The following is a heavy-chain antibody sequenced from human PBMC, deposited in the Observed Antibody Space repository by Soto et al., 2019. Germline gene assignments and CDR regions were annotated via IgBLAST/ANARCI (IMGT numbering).Heavy chain of an antibody. CDR2: IYYSGST. V-gene: IGHV4-59*08. J-gene: IGHJ3*02. D-gene: IGHD2-2*01. Sequence: PSETLSLTCTVSGGSIRSYYWSWIRQPPGKGLEWIGYIYYSGSTTYSPSLKSRVTISLDTSKNQVSLKLTSVTAADTAVYYCASTPYCSSTSCYGSLPGNDAFDIWGQGTMVTVSS. CDR1: GGSIRSYY. CDR3: ASTPYCSSTSCYGSLPGNDAFDI.